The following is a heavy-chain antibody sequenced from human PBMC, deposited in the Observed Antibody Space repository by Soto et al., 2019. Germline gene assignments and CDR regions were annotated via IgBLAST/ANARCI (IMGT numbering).Heavy chain of an antibody. D-gene: IGHD2-21*02. CDR3: ARAGVEYCGGDCYSHFDY. J-gene: IGHJ4*02. Sequence: GGSLRLSCAASGFTFSSYWMSWVRQAPGKGLEWVANIKQDGSEKYYVDSVKGRFTISRDNAKNSLYLQMNSLRAEDTAVHYCARAGVEYCGGDCYSHFDYWGQGTLVTVSS. V-gene: IGHV3-7*03. CDR2: IKQDGSEK. CDR1: GFTFSSYW.